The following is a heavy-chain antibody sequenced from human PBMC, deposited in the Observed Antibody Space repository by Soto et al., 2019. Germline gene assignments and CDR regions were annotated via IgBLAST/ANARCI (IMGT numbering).Heavy chain of an antibody. CDR3: ARDNRSGYYFDY. Sequence: SETLSLSCDVSGDSISSGGYSWNWIRQPPGKGLEWIGNIYQSGTTDYNPSLKSRVTISVDRSKNQFSLKLSSVTAADTAVYDCARDNRSGYYFDYWGQGTLVTFSS. D-gene: IGHD3-22*01. CDR2: IYQSGTT. CDR1: GDSISSGGYS. V-gene: IGHV4-30-2*01. J-gene: IGHJ4*02.